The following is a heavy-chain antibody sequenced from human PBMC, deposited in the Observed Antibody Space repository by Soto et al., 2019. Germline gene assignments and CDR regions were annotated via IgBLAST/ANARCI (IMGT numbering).Heavy chain of an antibody. CDR3: ARRQYRRYYDFWSGSLDY. V-gene: IGHV5-51*01. CDR1: GYSFPSYW. J-gene: IGHJ4*02. D-gene: IGHD3-3*01. Sequence: GESLRISCEGSGYSFPSYWIGWVRQMPGKGLEWMGIIYPGDSDTRYSPSFQGQVTISADKSISTAYLQWSSLKASDTAMYYCARRQYRRYYDFWSGSLDYWGQGNLVTASS. CDR2: IYPGDSDT.